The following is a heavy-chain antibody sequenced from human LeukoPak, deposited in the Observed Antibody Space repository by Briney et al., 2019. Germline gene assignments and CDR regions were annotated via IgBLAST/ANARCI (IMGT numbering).Heavy chain of an antibody. Sequence: SETLSLTCAVYGGSFNGYSWSWIRQPPGTGLEWIGEINHSGGTNYNPSLKSRVTVSVDTSKNQFSLKLRSVTAADTAVYYCARVCLWGGSCYVYYNGMDVWGQGTTVTVSS. J-gene: IGHJ6*02. CDR3: ARVCLWGGSCYVYYNGMDV. D-gene: IGHD2-2*01. CDR2: INHSGGT. CDR1: GGSFNGYS. V-gene: IGHV4-34*01.